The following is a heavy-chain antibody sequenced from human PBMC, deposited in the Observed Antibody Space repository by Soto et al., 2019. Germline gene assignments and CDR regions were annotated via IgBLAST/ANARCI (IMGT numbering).Heavy chain of an antibody. D-gene: IGHD4-17*01. CDR1: GGSIISNYW. J-gene: IGHJ4*02. CDR3: ARQRTTVMTHAYFDY. V-gene: IGHV4-38-2*01. Sequence: SETLSLTCAVSGGSIISNYWCSWFRQYPAEELVWIGSIYHCGTTYYNPSPDSRVIISVVTSDSRLALKLRRVTAADTALYYCARQRTTVMTHAYFDYWGQGALVTVP. CDR2: IYHCGTT.